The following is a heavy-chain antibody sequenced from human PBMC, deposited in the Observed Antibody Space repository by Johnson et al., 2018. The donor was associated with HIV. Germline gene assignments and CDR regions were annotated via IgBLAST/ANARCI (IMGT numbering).Heavy chain of an antibody. J-gene: IGHJ3*02. CDR2: INWNGGST. CDR1: GFTFSSYA. D-gene: IGHD4-17*01. CDR3: ARDDYGDLWVGAFDI. V-gene: IGHV3-20*04. Sequence: VQLVESGGGLVQPGGSLRLSCAASGFTFSSYAMSWVRQAPGKGLEWVSGINWNGGSTGYADSVKGRFTISRDNALNSLYLQMNSLRVEDTALYYCARDDYGDLWVGAFDIWGQGTMVTVSS.